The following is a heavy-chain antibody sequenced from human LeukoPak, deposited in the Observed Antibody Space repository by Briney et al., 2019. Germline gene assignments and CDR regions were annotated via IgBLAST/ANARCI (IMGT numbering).Heavy chain of an antibody. CDR2: MYLSGTT. V-gene: IGHV4-4*02. CDR3: AGLVGRYSSGLYYYYFDY. J-gene: IGHJ4*02. Sequence: SETLSLTCIVSGGSISSLNLWSWVRQPPGKGLEWIGEMYLSGTTHSNPSVKSRVTISIDKSKNQFFLNLSSVTAADTAVYYCAGLVGRYSSGLYYYYFDYWGQGTLVTVSS. CDR1: GGSISSLNL. D-gene: IGHD3-22*01.